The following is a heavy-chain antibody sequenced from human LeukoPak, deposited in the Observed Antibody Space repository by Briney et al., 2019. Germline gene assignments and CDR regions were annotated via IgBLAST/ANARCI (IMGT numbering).Heavy chain of an antibody. CDR1: GYTLTELS. CDR3: ATGTSFGELLQTLLNY. D-gene: IGHD3-10*01. J-gene: IGHJ4*02. V-gene: IGHV1-24*01. CDR2: FDPEDGET. Sequence: ASVKVSCKVSGYTLTELSMHWVRQAPGKGLEWMGGFDPEDGETIYAQKFQGRVTMTEDTSTDTAYMELSSLRSEDTAVYYCATGTSFGELLQTLLNYWGQGTLVTVSS.